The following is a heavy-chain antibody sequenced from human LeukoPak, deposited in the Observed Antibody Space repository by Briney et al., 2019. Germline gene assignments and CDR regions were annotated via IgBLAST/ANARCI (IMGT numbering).Heavy chain of an antibody. V-gene: IGHV3-21*01. CDR2: ISSSSSYI. Sequence: PGGSLRLPCAASGFTFSSYTMNWVRQTPGKGLEWVSSISSSSSYIYYADSVKGRFTISRDNAKNSLFLQMNSLRAEDTAVYYCGSRGSSRLYYYMDVWGKGTTVTVSS. CDR3: GSRGSSRLYYYMDV. D-gene: IGHD2-15*01. CDR1: GFTFSSYT. J-gene: IGHJ6*03.